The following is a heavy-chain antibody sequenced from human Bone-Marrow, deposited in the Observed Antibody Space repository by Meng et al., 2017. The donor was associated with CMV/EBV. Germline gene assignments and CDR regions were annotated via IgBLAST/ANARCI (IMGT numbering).Heavy chain of an antibody. D-gene: IGHD6-13*01. CDR2: INHSGST. V-gene: IGHV4-34*01. Sequence: LRLSCAVYDGSFSGYYWSWIRQPPGKGLEWIGEINHSGSTNYNPSLKSRVTISVDTSKNQFSLKLSSVTAADTAVYYCARGRVCISSWYYLGPGAFDYWGQGTLVTGAS. CDR3: ARGRVCISSWYYLGPGAFDY. CDR1: DGSFSGYY. J-gene: IGHJ4*02.